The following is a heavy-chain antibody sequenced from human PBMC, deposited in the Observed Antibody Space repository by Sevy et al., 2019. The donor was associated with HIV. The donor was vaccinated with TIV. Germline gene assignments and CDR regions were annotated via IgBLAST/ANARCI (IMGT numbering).Heavy chain of an antibody. J-gene: IGHJ4*02. CDR2: IYPDDSET. Sequence: GESLKISCKGSGYRFTSYWIGWVRQMPGKGLEWMGIIYPDDSETRYSPFLQGQVTISADQSISTAYLQWSSLKASDTAMYFCARRGYDSSGYPQYYFDYWGQGTLVTVSS. CDR3: ARRGYDSSGYPQYYFDY. CDR1: GYRFTSYW. V-gene: IGHV5-51*01. D-gene: IGHD3-22*01.